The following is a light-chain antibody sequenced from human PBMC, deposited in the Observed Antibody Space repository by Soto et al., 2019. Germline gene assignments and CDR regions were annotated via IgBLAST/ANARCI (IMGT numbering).Light chain of an antibody. J-gene: IGLJ3*02. CDR3: QSYDSSLSGCV. CDR1: SSNIGAGYD. Sequence: QAEVTQPPSVSGAPGQRVTISCTGSSSNIGAGYDVHWYQQLPGTAPKLLIYGNSNRPSGVPDRFSGSKSGTSASLAITGLQAEDEADYYCQSYDSSLSGCVFGGGTKVTVL. V-gene: IGLV1-40*01. CDR2: GNS.